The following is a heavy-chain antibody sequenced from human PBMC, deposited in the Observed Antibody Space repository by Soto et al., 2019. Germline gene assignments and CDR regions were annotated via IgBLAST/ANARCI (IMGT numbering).Heavy chain of an antibody. CDR1: GFTFSSYA. V-gene: IGHV3-23*01. CDR3: AKSPIAALPYTQNYYYDMDV. Sequence: EVQLLESGGGLVQPGGSLRLSCAASGFTFSSYAMSWVRQAPGKGLEWVSAISGSGGSTYYADSVKGRFTISRDNSKNTLYLQMNSLRAEDTAVYYCAKSPIAALPYTQNYYYDMDVWGKGTTVTVSS. CDR2: ISGSGGST. J-gene: IGHJ6*03. D-gene: IGHD6-6*01.